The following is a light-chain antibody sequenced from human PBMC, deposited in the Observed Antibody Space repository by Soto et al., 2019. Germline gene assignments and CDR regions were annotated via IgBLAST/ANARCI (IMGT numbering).Light chain of an antibody. CDR3: QVWDTSGDQWV. Sequence: SYELTQPPSVSVAPGQAARITCGGNNVGTKSVHWYQQKAGQAPVLVVYDDRDRPSGIPERFSGSNSGNTATLTINRVEAGDEADYYCQVWDTSGDQWVFGGGTKLTVL. CDR1: NVGTKS. J-gene: IGLJ3*02. V-gene: IGLV3-21*02. CDR2: DDR.